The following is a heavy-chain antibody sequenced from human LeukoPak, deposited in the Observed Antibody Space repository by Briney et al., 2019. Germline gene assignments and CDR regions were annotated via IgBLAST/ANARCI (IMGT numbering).Heavy chain of an antibody. D-gene: IGHD3-22*01. CDR3: ARGSSGNSFPFDY. CDR2: IYYGGRS. Sequence: SETLSLTCIVSGGSISSYYWSWIRQSPGKGLEWLGYIYYGGRSSYNPSLKSRVTISVDTSKNQFSLRLSSVTAADTAVYYCARGSSGNSFPFDYWGQGTLVTVSS. J-gene: IGHJ4*02. V-gene: IGHV4-59*12. CDR1: GGSISSYY.